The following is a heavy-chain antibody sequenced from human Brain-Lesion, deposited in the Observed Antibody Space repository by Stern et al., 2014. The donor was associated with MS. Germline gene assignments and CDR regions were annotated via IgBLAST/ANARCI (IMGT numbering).Heavy chain of an antibody. J-gene: IGHJ5*02. Sequence: QVQLVQSGPGLVKPSETLSLTCTVAGGSVSSTSYAWAWIRQPPGKGLEWIGTIYYSGHTYYSPSLKSRLTISLDTSKNQFSLQLRSVTAADTAVYYCAGEEDIRYCSGGSCTGNWFDPWGQGTLVTVSS. D-gene: IGHD2-15*01. CDR1: GGSVSSTSYA. CDR3: AGEEDIRYCSGGSCTGNWFDP. V-gene: IGHV4-39*01. CDR2: IYYSGHT.